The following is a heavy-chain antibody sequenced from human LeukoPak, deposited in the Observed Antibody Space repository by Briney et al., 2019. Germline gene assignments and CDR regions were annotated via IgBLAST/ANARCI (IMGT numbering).Heavy chain of an antibody. D-gene: IGHD3-22*01. J-gene: IGHJ4*02. CDR3: ARAQYYSDSTGYYYLHY. Sequence: PGGSLRLSCAASGFTFSTYAMSWVRQAPGKGLEWVSVVSGTGGRTYYADSVKGRFTISRDNAKNSLYLQTNSLRAEDTAVYYCARAQYYSDSTGYYYLHYWGQGTLVTVSS. CDR1: GFTFSTYA. CDR2: VSGTGGRT. V-gene: IGHV3-23*01.